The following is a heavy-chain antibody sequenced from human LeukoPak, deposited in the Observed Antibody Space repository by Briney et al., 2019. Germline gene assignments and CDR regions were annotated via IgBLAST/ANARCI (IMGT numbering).Heavy chain of an antibody. V-gene: IGHV1-18*01. D-gene: IGHD3-3*01. J-gene: IGHJ4*02. CDR2: MNPNSGNT. CDR3: ARDLITSGYYAL. CDR1: GYTFTSYG. Sequence: ASVKVSCKASGYTFTSYGISWVRQATGQGLEWMGWMNPNSGNTGYAQKLQGRVTMTTDTSTSTAYMELRSLRSDDTAVYYCARDLITSGYYALWGQGTLVTVSS.